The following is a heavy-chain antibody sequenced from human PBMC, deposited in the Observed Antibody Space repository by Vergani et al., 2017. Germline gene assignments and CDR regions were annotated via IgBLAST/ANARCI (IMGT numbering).Heavy chain of an antibody. J-gene: IGHJ3*02. D-gene: IGHD6-19*01. CDR3: ARGSNSSGWYGDAFDI. Sequence: QVQLQQWGAGLLKPSETLSLTCAVYGGSFSGYYWSWIRQPPGKGLEWIGEINHSGSTNYNPSHKSRVTISVDTSKNQFSWKLSSVTAADTAVYYCARGSNSSGWYGDAFDIWGQGTMVTVSS. V-gene: IGHV4-34*01. CDR1: GGSFSGYY. CDR2: INHSGST.